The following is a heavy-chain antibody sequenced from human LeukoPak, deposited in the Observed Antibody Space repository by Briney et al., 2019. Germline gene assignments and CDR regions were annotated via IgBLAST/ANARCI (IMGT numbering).Heavy chain of an antibody. CDR2: INPNSGGT. CDR1: GYTFTGYY. D-gene: IGHD2-15*01. CDR3: ARGGCSGGSCLLNDY. J-gene: IGHJ4*02. V-gene: IGHV1-2*02. Sequence: GASVKVSCKASGYTFTGYYMHWVRQAPGQGLEWMGWINPNSGGTNYAQKFQGRVTMTRDTSISTAYMGLSRLRSDDTAVYYCARGGCSGGSCLLNDYWGQGTLVTVSS.